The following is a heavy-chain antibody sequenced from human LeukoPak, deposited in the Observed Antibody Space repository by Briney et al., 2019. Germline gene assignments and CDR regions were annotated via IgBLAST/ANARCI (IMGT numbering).Heavy chain of an antibody. CDR1: GGSISSSSYY. J-gene: IGHJ5*02. CDR2: IYYSGST. V-gene: IGHV4-39*01. D-gene: IGHD2-2*01. Sequence: SETLSLTCTVSGGSISSSSYYWGWIRQPPGKGLEWIGSIYYSGSTYYNPSLKSRVTISVDTSKNQFSLKLSSVTAADTAVYYCARHAASGVVVPAAIRLVGWFDPWGQGTLVTVSS. CDR3: ARHAASGVVVPAAIRLVGWFDP.